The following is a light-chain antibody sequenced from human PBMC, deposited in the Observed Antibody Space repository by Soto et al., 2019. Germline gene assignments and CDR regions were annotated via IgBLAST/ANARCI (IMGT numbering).Light chain of an antibody. J-gene: IGLJ1*01. CDR3: SSYTSSLTPYV. CDR2: DVS. CDR1: SSYVGGYNY. V-gene: IGLV2-14*01. Sequence: QSALTQPASVSGSPGQSITISCTGTSSYVGGYNYVSWYQQHPGKAPKLMIYDVSNRPSGVSNRFSGSKSGNTASLTISGLQAEDEADYYCSSYTSSLTPYVFGTGTKLTVL.